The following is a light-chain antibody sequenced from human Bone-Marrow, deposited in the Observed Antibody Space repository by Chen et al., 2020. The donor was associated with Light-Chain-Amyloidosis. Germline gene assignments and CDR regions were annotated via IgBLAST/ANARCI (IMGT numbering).Light chain of an antibody. V-gene: IGLV3-25*03. J-gene: IGLJ2*01. CDR3: QSADSSGTYEVI. Sequence: SNELTQPPSVSVSPGQTPRITCAGDDLPTKYAYCYQQKPGQAPVLVIHRDTERPSGISERFSGSSSGTTATLTISGVQAEDEADYHCQSADSSGTYEVIFGGGTKLTVL. CDR2: RDT. CDR1: DLPTKY.